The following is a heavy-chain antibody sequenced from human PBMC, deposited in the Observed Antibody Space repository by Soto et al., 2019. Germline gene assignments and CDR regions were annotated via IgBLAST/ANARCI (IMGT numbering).Heavy chain of an antibody. CDR2: INHSGST. CDR3: ATSILYCSGGSCYSGWFDP. D-gene: IGHD2-15*01. CDR1: GGSFSDYY. Sequence: SETLSLTCAVYGGSFSDYYWSWIRQPPGKGLEWIGEINHSGSTNYNSSLKSRVTISVDTSKNQFSLKLSSVTAADTAVYYCATSILYCSGGSCYSGWFDPWGQGTPVT. V-gene: IGHV4-34*01. J-gene: IGHJ5*02.